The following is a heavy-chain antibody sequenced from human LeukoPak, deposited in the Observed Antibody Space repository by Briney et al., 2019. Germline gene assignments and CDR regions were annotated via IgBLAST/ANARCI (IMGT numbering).Heavy chain of an antibody. CDR2: IYYSGST. D-gene: IGHD3-10*01. CDR1: GGSISSGGYY. CDR3: ARGGTYGSGSYYGLDY. J-gene: IGHJ4*02. V-gene: IGHV4-31*03. Sequence: SQSLSLTCTVSGGSISSGGYYWSWIRQHPGKGLEWIGYIYYSGSTYYNPSLKSRVTISVDTSKNQFSLKLSSVTAADTAVYYCARGGTYGSGSYYGLDYWGQGTLVTVSS.